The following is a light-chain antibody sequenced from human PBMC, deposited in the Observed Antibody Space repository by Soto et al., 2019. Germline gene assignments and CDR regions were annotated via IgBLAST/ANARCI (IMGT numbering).Light chain of an antibody. CDR3: SSYAGNNNVV. Sequence: QSALTQPPSASGSPGQSVTISCTGTSSDVGDYKFVSWYQQHPGKAPKLLIYEVSRRPSRAPDRFSGSKSGNTASLTVSGLQAEDEADYYCSSYAGNNNVVFGGGTKLTVL. CDR1: SSDVGDYKF. CDR2: EVS. V-gene: IGLV2-8*01. J-gene: IGLJ2*01.